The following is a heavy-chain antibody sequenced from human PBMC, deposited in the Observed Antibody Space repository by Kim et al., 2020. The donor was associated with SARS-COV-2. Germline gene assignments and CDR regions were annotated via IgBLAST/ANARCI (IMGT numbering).Heavy chain of an antibody. V-gene: IGHV1-69*13. J-gene: IGHJ4*02. CDR2: IIPIFGTA. CDR3: ARNGSPTVTTIFDY. CDR1: GGTFSSYA. D-gene: IGHD4-17*01. Sequence: SVNVSCKASGGTFSSYAISWVRQAPGQGLEWMGGIIPIFGTANYAQKFQGRVTITADESTSTAYMELSSLRSEDTAVYYCARNGSPTVTTIFDYWGQGTLVTVSS.